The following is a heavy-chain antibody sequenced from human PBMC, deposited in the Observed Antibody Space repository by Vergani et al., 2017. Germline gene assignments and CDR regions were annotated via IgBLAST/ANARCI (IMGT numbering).Heavy chain of an antibody. V-gene: IGHV4-30-4*08. CDR3: ARDLGGYGRVDY. D-gene: IGHD5-12*01. Sequence: QVQLQESGPGLVKPSQTLSLTCTVSNVSINSGDYYWSWIRQPPGKGLEWIGYIYYSGGTYYNPSLQSRLTISVDTSNNQFSLKLSSVTAADTAVYYCARDLGGYGRVDYWGQGILVTVSS. CDR1: NVSINSGDYY. J-gene: IGHJ4*02. CDR2: IYYSGGT.